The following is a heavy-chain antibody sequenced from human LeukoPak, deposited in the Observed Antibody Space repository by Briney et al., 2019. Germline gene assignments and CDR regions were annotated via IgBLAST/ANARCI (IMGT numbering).Heavy chain of an antibody. Sequence: SETLSLTCTVSGDSIDSSTYYWGWIRQPPGKGLEWIGSVYYSGGTYSNPSLKSRVTITIDTSKNQFSLKLSSVTAADTAMYYCARLGFTMILVATTWGQGTLVTVSS. D-gene: IGHD3-22*01. J-gene: IGHJ4*02. V-gene: IGHV4-39*01. CDR3: ARLGFTMILVATT. CDR1: GDSIDSSTYY. CDR2: VYYSGGT.